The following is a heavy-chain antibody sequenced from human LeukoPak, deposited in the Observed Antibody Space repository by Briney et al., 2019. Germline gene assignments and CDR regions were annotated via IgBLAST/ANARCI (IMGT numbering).Heavy chain of an antibody. CDR1: GFTFNSYE. CDR3: ARDRGSNDPIDY. D-gene: IGHD2-15*01. Sequence: GGSLRLSCAASGFTFNSYEMNWVRQAPGKGLEWVAVIWHDGKNKYYADSVKGRFTISRDNSKNTLYLQMDSLRAEDTAVYYCARDRGSNDPIDYWGQGTLVTVSS. V-gene: IGHV3-33*08. J-gene: IGHJ4*02. CDR2: IWHDGKNK.